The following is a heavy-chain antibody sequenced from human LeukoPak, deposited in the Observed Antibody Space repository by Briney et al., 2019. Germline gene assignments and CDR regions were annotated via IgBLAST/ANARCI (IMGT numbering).Heavy chain of an antibody. Sequence: PSETLSLTCTVFGGSISNYYWTWIRQPPGKAVEWIGYISYSGSTNYNPSLKSRVTISVDTSKNQFSLNLNSVTTADTAVYYCARGNGWYYPWGQGTLVTVSS. CDR1: GGSISNYY. CDR2: ISYSGST. J-gene: IGHJ5*02. D-gene: IGHD2-8*01. CDR3: ARGNGWYYP. V-gene: IGHV4-59*01.